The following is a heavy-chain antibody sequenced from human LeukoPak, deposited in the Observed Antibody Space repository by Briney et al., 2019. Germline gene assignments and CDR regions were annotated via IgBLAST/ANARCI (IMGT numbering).Heavy chain of an antibody. V-gene: IGHV3-66*01. CDR1: GFTMRDND. Sequence: GGSLRLSCAVSGFTMRDNDMTWDRQAPGKGLEWVSLIYSSGGTSYADSVKGRFTISKDNSKNTLYLQMISLRAEDTAVYYCAKRPLSSCNWGLGTLVTVSS. CDR2: IYSSGGT. J-gene: IGHJ4*01. D-gene: IGHD5/OR15-5a*01. CDR3: AKRPLSSCN.